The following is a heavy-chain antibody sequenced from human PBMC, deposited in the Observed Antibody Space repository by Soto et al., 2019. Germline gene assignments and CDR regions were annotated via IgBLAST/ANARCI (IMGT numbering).Heavy chain of an antibody. J-gene: IGHJ4*02. V-gene: IGHV3-30-3*01. CDR1: GFTFSSYA. Sequence: QVQLVESGGGVVQPGRSLRLSCAASGFTFSSYAMHWVRQAPGKGLEWVAVISYDGSNKYYADSVKGRFTISRDNSKNTLYLQMNRLRAEDTAVYYCARDPPRIAVAGTGLFDYWGQGTLVTVSS. CDR3: ARDPPRIAVAGTGLFDY. CDR2: ISYDGSNK. D-gene: IGHD6-19*01.